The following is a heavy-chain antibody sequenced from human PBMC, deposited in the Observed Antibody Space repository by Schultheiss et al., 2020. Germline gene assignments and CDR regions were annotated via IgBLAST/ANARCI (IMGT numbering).Heavy chain of an antibody. Sequence: SETLSLTCTVSGGSISSYYWSWIRQPAGKGLEWIGRIYTSGSTNYNPSLKSRVTISVDTSKNQFSLKLSSVTAADTAVYYCAREEYCSSTSCPHSDAFDIWGQGTMVTVSS. V-gene: IGHV4-4*07. CDR2: IYTSGST. CDR3: AREEYCSSTSCPHSDAFDI. CDR1: GGSISSYY. D-gene: IGHD2-2*01. J-gene: IGHJ3*02.